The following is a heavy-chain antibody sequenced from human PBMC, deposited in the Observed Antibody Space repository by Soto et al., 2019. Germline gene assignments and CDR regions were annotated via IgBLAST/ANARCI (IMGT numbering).Heavy chain of an antibody. CDR2: ISYDGSNK. D-gene: IGHD3-22*01. J-gene: IGHJ5*02. Sequence: QVQLVESGGGVVQPGRSLRLSCAASGFTFSSYAMHWVRQAPGKGLEWVAVISYDGSNKYYADSVKGRFTISRDNSKNTLYLTMNSQRAGDQAVEYCARDLYYDSSGYYTWGQGTLVTVSS. V-gene: IGHV3-30-3*01. CDR1: GFTFSSYA. CDR3: ARDLYYDSSGYYT.